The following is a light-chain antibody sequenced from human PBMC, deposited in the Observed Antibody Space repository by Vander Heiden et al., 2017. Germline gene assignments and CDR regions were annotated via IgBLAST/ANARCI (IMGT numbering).Light chain of an antibody. CDR2: QDN. CDR3: QAWDINTYVV. Sequence: YELTQPPSVSVSPGQTASITCSGDNLGNKYVSWYQQRPGQSPLVVIHQDNKRPSGIPERFSGSNSGNTATLTISRTQAIDEGDYYCQAWDINTYVVFGGGTKLTVL. J-gene: IGLJ2*01. CDR1: NLGNKY. V-gene: IGLV3-1*01.